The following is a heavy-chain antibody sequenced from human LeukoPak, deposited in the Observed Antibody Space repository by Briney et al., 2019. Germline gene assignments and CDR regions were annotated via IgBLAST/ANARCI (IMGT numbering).Heavy chain of an antibody. CDR3: TRVEKGFWSGFKMDV. D-gene: IGHD3-3*01. V-gene: IGHV3-23*01. Sequence: GGSLRLSCAASGFTFSSYAMSWVRQAPGKGLEWVSAISGSGGSTYYADSVKGRFTISRDNSKNTLYLQMNSLRVEDTAVYFCTRVEKGFWSGFKMDVWGKGTTVAVSS. CDR1: GFTFSSYA. J-gene: IGHJ6*04. CDR2: ISGSGGST.